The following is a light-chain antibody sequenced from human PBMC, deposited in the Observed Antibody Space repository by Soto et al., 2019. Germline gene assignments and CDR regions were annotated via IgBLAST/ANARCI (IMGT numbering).Light chain of an antibody. CDR1: SSDVGGYNF. V-gene: IGLV2-14*01. Sequence: QSALTQPASVSGSPGQSINISCTGTSSDVGGYNFVSWYQQHPGKAPKLMIYDVRNRPSGVSNRFSGSKSVNTASLTISGIQAEDEADYYCSSYTSISTYVFGTGTKLTVL. J-gene: IGLJ1*01. CDR3: SSYTSISTYV. CDR2: DVR.